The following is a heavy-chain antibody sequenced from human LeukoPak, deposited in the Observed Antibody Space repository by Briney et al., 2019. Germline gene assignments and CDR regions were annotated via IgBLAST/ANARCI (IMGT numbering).Heavy chain of an antibody. D-gene: IGHD3-16*01. CDR3: TTDWGLDP. CDR1: GLTFTNAW. V-gene: IGHV3-15*01. CDR2: IKSKTGGETT. Sequence: GGSLRLSCAASGLTFTNAWMSWVRQAPGKGLEWVGRIKSKTGGETTDYAAPAKGRFTISRDDSENTLYLQMNSLKTEDTAVYYCTTDWGLDPWGQGTLVTVSS. J-gene: IGHJ5*02.